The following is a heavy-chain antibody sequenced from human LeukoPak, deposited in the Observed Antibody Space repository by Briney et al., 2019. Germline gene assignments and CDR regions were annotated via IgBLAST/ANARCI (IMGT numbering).Heavy chain of an antibody. V-gene: IGHV3-7*01. CDR3: ARGSLGSGWGVDY. CDR2: IKQDGSEK. J-gene: IGHJ4*02. D-gene: IGHD6-19*01. Sequence: GGSLRLSCAASGFTFSSYWMSWVRQAPGKGLEWVANIKQDGSEKYYVDSVKGRFTISRDNAKNSLYLQMNSLRAEDTAVYYCARGSLGSGWGVDYWGQGTLVTVSS. CDR1: GFTFSSYW.